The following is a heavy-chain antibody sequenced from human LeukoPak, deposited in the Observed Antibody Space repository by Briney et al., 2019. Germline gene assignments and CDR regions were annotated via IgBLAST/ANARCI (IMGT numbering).Heavy chain of an antibody. D-gene: IGHD1-26*01. CDR3: ARDHELLRGLDYFDY. J-gene: IGHJ4*02. CDR2: IWYDGSNK. CDR1: GFTFSSYG. V-gene: IGHV3-33*08. Sequence: PGGSLRLSCAASGFTFSSYGMPWVRQAPGKGLEWVAVIWYDGSNKYYADSVKGRFTISRDNSKNTLYLQMNSLRAEDTAVYYCARDHELLRGLDYFDYWGQGTLVTVSS.